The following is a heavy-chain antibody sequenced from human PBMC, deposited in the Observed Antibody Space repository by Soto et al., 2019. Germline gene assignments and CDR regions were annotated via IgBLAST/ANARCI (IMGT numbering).Heavy chain of an antibody. D-gene: IGHD2-2*01. CDR1: GYTFSDYY. V-gene: IGHV3-23*01. CDR3: ATREPIARKDIVVVPAATYNWFDP. Sequence: GGSLRLSCAASGYTFSDYYMSWVRQAPGKGLEWVSAISGSGGSTYYADSVKGRFTISRDNSKNTLYLQMNSLRAEDTAVYYCATREPIARKDIVVVPAATYNWFDPWGQGTLVTVSS. J-gene: IGHJ5*02. CDR2: ISGSGGST.